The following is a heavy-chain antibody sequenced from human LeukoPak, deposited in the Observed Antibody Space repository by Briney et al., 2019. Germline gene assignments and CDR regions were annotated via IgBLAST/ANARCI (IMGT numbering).Heavy chain of an antibody. CDR3: ARDWSDCSGGSCYFNWFDP. D-gene: IGHD2-15*01. V-gene: IGHV4-59*01. CDR2: IYYSGST. CDR1: GGSISSYY. Sequence: SETLSLTCTVSGGSISSYYWSWILQPPGKGLEWIGYIYYSGSTNYNPSLKSRVTISVDTSKNQFSLKLSSVTAADTAVYYCARDWSDCSGGSCYFNWFDPWGQGTLVTVSS. J-gene: IGHJ5*02.